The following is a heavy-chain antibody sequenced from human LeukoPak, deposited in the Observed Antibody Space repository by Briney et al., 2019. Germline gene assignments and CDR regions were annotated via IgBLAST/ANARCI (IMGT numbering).Heavy chain of an antibody. CDR2: VGIVGGT. CDR1: GFTFSSYE. D-gene: IGHD3-10*01. J-gene: IGHJ3*02. Sequence: GGSLRLSCAASGFTFSSYEMHWVRQATGKGLEWVSAVGIVGGTFYTGSVKGRFTVSRENAENSLFLQMDSLRAGDTAVYYCAREGRGSSADAFDIWVQGTMVIVSS. CDR3: AREGRGSSADAFDI. V-gene: IGHV3-13*01.